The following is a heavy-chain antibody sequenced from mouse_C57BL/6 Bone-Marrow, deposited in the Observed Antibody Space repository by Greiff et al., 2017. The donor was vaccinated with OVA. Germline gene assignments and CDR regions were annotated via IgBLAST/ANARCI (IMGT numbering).Heavy chain of an antibody. J-gene: IGHJ3*01. CDR3: ANGDSSGDVPFAY. CDR2: IAPSDRDT. Sequence: QVQLQQPGAELVRPGSSVKLSCKASGYTFSSYWLNWVKPRPIQGLEWIGHIAPSDRDTHYNEKFKDKATLTVDKSSSTAYMQRSSLTSEDSAVYCCANGDSSGDVPFAYWGQGTLVTVSA. CDR1: GYTFSSYW. D-gene: IGHD3-2*02. V-gene: IGHV1-52*01.